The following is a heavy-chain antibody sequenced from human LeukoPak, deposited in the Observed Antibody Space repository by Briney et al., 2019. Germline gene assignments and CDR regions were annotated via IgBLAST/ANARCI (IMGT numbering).Heavy chain of an antibody. Sequence: RGSLRLSCAASGFTFSSYGMHWVRQAPGKGLEWVAVIWYDGSNKFYADSLKGRFTISRDNSKNTLYLQMNTLRAEDTAVYYCARVNRGDAFDIWGQGTLITVSS. CDR1: GFTFSSYG. CDR3: ARVNRGDAFDI. CDR2: IWYDGSNK. V-gene: IGHV3-33*01. D-gene: IGHD3-16*02. J-gene: IGHJ3*02.